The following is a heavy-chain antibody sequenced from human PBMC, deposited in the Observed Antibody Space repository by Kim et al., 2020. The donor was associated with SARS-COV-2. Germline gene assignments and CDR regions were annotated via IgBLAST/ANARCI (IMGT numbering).Heavy chain of an antibody. V-gene: IGHV4-4*02. CDR1: GASISSSDW. Sequence: SETLSLTCAVSGASISSSDWWSWVRQPPGKGLEWIGEIHHSGSSNYNPSLKSRVTMSIDKSKNQFSLKLTSVTAADTAVYYCAKDPRYSSSSRAFYSDYWGQGTLVTVSS. CDR2: IHHSGSS. D-gene: IGHD6-6*01. CDR3: AKDPRYSSSSRAFYSDY. J-gene: IGHJ4*02.